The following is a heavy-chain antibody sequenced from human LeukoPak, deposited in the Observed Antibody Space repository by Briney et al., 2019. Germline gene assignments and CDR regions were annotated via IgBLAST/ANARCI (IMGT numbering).Heavy chain of an antibody. V-gene: IGHV3-9*01. D-gene: IGHD4-23*01. J-gene: IGHJ4*02. CDR3: AKDLARYGGNYFDY. Sequence: PGGSLRLSCAASGFTFDDYAMHWVRQAPGKGLEWVSGISWNSGSIGYADSVKGRFTISRDNAKNSLYLQMNSLRAEDTALYYCAKDLARYGGNYFDYWGQGTLVTVSS. CDR1: GFTFDDYA. CDR2: ISWNSGSI.